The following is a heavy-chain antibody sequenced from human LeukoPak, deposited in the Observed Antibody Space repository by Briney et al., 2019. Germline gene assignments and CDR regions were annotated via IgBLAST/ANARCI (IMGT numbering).Heavy chain of an antibody. CDR2: IYTSGST. CDR3: ARSRYYYDSSGYTDAFDI. J-gene: IGHJ3*02. V-gene: IGHV4-4*07. CDR1: GGSISSYY. D-gene: IGHD3-22*01. Sequence: SETLSLTCTVSGGSISSYYWSWLRQPAELALEWIVRIYTSGSTNYNPSLKSRVTMSVDTSKNQFSLKLSSVTAADTAVYYCARSRYYYDSSGYTDAFDIWGQGTMVTVSS.